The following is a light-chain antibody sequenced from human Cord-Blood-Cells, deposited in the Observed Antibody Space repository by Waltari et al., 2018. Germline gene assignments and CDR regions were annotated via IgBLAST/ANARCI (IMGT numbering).Light chain of an antibody. J-gene: IGKJ1*01. Sequence: EIVMTQSPATLSVFPGARATLSCRASQSVSSNLAWYQQKPGQAPRLLIYGASTRATGIPARFSGSGSGTEFTLTISSLQSEDFAVYYCQQYNNWTWTFGQGTKVEIK. CDR1: QSVSSN. V-gene: IGKV3-15*01. CDR3: QQYNNWTWT. CDR2: GAS.